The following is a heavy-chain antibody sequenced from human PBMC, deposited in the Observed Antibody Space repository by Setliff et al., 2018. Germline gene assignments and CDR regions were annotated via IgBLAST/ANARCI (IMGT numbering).Heavy chain of an antibody. CDR2: IWYDGSNK. V-gene: IGHV3-33*06. J-gene: IGHJ2*01. Sequence: LRLSCAASGFTFSSYGMHWVRQAPGKGLEWVAVIWYDGSNKYYADSVKGRFTISRDNSKNTLYLQMNSLRAEDTAVYYCAKDAYYYDSSGYYVHWYFDLWGRGTLVTVPQ. D-gene: IGHD3-22*01. CDR1: GFTFSSYG. CDR3: AKDAYYYDSSGYYVHWYFDL.